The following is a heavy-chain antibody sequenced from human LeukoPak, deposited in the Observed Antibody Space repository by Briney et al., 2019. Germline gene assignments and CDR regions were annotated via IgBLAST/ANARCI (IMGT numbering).Heavy chain of an antibody. CDR3: ARDFGGYCTNGVCYSDY. V-gene: IGHV3-7*01. Sequence: GGSLRLSCAASGFTFSSYWMSWVRQAPGKGLEWVANIKQDGSEKYYVDSVKGRSTISRDNAKNSLYLQMNSLRAEDTAVYYCARDFGGYCTNGVCYSDYWGQGTLVTVSS. J-gene: IGHJ4*02. D-gene: IGHD2-8*01. CDR2: IKQDGSEK. CDR1: GFTFSSYW.